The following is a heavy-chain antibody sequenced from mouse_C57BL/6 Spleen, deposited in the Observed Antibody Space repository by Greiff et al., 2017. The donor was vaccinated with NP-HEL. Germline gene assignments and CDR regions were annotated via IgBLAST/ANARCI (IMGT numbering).Heavy chain of an antibody. J-gene: IGHJ4*01. D-gene: IGHD1-1*01. CDR3: ARSVYAMDY. Sequence: QVQLQQPGAELVKPGASVKLSCKASGYTFTSYWLQWVKQRPGQGLEWIGEIDPSDSYTNYNQKFKGKATLTVDTSSSTAYMQLSSLPSEDSAVYYCARSVYAMDYWGQGTSVTVSS. CDR1: GYTFTSYW. CDR2: IDPSDSYT. V-gene: IGHV1-50*01.